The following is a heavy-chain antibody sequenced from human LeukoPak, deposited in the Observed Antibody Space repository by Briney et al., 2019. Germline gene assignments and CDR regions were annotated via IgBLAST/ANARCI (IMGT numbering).Heavy chain of an antibody. Sequence: PSGTLSLTCTVSGGSISSSTWWSWVRQPPGKGLEWIGEIFHSGRTNFNPSLKSRVTISVDKSKNQFSLRLNSVTAADTAVYYCARDFNWNDDLISFDYWGQGTLVTVSS. CDR2: IFHSGRT. J-gene: IGHJ4*02. CDR3: ARDFNWNDDLISFDY. CDR1: GGSISSSTW. D-gene: IGHD1-20*01. V-gene: IGHV4-4*02.